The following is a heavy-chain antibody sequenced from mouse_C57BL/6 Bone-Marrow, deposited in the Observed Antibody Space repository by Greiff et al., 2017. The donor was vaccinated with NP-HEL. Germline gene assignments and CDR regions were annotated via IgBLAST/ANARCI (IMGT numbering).Heavy chain of an antibody. CDR2: INPSNGGT. CDR1: GYTFTSYW. Sequence: VQLQQPGTQLVKPGASVKLSCKASGYTFTSYWMHWVKQRPGQGLEWIGNINPSNGGTNYNEKFKSKATLTVDKSSSTAYMQLSSLTSEDSAVYYCARCPRGYYPAWFAYWGQGTLVTVSA. V-gene: IGHV1-53*01. CDR3: ARCPRGYYPAWFAY. J-gene: IGHJ3*01. D-gene: IGHD2-3*01.